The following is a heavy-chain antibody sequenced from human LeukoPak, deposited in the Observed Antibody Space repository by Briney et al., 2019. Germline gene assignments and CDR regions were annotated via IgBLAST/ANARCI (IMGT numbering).Heavy chain of an antibody. V-gene: IGHV1-46*01. Sequence: GASVKVSCKASGYTFTSYYMHWVRQAPGQGLEWMGIINPSGGSTSYAQKFQGRVTMTRDTSTSTVYMELSSLRSEDTAVYYCARDRLTSSSFRHYYDTAGYQSDAFDLWGQGTTVIVSS. CDR1: GYTFTSYY. CDR3: ARDRLTSSSFRHYYDTAGYQSDAFDL. J-gene: IGHJ3*01. D-gene: IGHD3-22*01. CDR2: INPSGGST.